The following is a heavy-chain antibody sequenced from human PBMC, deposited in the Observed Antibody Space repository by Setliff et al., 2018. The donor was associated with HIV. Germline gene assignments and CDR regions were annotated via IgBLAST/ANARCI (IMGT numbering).Heavy chain of an antibody. CDR1: GGSFIGSSFQ. Sequence: SETLSLTCNVSGGSFIGSSFQSTWIRQAPGKGLEWIGDIAYSGTTMYFNYNPSLESRLSLSEDTSRHKFSLKLTSVTADDTGIYYCARGPPFAYWGQGLLVTVSS. CDR3: ARGPPFAY. CDR2: IAYSGTTMYF. V-gene: IGHV4-39*07. J-gene: IGHJ4*02.